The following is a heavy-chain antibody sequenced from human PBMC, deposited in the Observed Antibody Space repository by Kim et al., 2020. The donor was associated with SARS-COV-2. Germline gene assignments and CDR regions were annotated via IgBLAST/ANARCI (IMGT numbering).Heavy chain of an antibody. Sequence: GGSLRLSCAASGFTVTNYWMHWVRQAPGKGLVWVARIKSEGTGISYADSVKGRFTISRDNANNTLYLQMNNLRAEDTAVYYCASDTVLYGFDVWGQGTTVTVSS. J-gene: IGHJ6*02. CDR2: IKSEGTGI. CDR3: ASDTVLYGFDV. D-gene: IGHD4-4*01. V-gene: IGHV3-74*01. CDR1: GFTVTNYW.